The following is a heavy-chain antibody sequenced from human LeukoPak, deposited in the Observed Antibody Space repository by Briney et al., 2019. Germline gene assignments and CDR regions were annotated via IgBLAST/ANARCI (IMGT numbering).Heavy chain of an antibody. V-gene: IGHV4-59*01. Sequence: SQTLSLTCTVSGASISSYYWSWIRQSPGNGREWIGYIYYSGSTNYNPSLKSRVTISVDTSKSQFSLKLSSVTAADTAVYYCARTGYSSGWYFDYWGQGTLVTVSS. D-gene: IGHD6-19*01. CDR1: GASISSYY. CDR3: ARTGYSSGWYFDY. J-gene: IGHJ4*02. CDR2: IYYSGST.